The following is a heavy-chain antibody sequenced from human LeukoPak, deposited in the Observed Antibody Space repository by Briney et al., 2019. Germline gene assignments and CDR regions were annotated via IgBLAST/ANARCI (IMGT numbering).Heavy chain of an antibody. V-gene: IGHV1-2*02. D-gene: IGHD4-17*01. CDR1: GCTFTGYC. CDR2: INPNSGGT. CDR3: ARPYGDYVYYFDY. J-gene: IGHJ4*02. Sequence: ASVKVSCKASGCTFTGYCMHWVRQAPGQGLEWMGWINPNSGGTNYAQKFQGRVTMTRDTSISTAYMELSRLRSDDTAVYYCARPYGDYVYYFDYWGQGTLVTVSS.